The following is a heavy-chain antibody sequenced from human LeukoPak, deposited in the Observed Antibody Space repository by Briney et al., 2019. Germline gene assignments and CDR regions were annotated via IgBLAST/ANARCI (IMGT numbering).Heavy chain of an antibody. CDR3: ASLITTVTTSYFDY. V-gene: IGHV1-69*04. J-gene: IGHJ4*02. CDR2: IIPILGIA. Sequence: ASVKVSCKASGGTFSRYAISWVRQAPGQGLEWMGRIIPILGIANYAQKFQGRVTITADKSTSTAYMELSSLRSEDTAVYYCASLITTVTTSYFDYWGRGTLVTVSS. CDR1: GGTFSRYA. D-gene: IGHD4-17*01.